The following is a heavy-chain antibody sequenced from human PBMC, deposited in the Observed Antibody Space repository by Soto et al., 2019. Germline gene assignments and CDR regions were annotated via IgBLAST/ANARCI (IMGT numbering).Heavy chain of an antibody. CDR2: ISSSSSTI. CDR3: ARVIWSGHLTSDL. V-gene: IGHV3-48*02. Sequence: EVQVVESGGGLVQPGGSLRLSCAASGFTFSSNSMNWVRQAPGKGLEWISYISSSSSTIYADSVKGRFTISRDNAKHSLYLQMNSLRDEYTAVYYCARVIWSGHLTSDLWGQGTLVPVSS. CDR1: GFTFSSNS. J-gene: IGHJ5*02. D-gene: IGHD3-3*01.